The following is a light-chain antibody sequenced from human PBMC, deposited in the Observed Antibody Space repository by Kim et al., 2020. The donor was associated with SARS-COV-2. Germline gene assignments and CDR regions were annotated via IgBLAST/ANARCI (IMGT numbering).Light chain of an antibody. V-gene: IGKV1-27*01. J-gene: IGKJ1*01. Sequence: DSVTITCRASQDISNSLAWYQKKPGKVPQVLIYAASTLQSGVPSRFSGSGSGTEFTLTIGSLQTEDVATYYCQKYNSAPWTFGPGTKVDIK. CDR1: QDISNS. CDR3: QKYNSAPWT. CDR2: AAS.